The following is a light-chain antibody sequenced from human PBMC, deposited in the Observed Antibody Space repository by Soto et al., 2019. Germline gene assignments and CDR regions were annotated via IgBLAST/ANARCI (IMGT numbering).Light chain of an antibody. Sequence: EIILTQSPDTLSLSPGERATLSCRASQTVSSNYLAWCQQRPGQAPRLLIYGASTRAAGIPDRFSGSGSGTDFTLTISSLQSEDFAVYYCQQRSNWPPITFGQGTRLEIK. CDR3: QQRSNWPPIT. V-gene: IGKV3D-20*02. J-gene: IGKJ5*01. CDR2: GAS. CDR1: QTVSSNY.